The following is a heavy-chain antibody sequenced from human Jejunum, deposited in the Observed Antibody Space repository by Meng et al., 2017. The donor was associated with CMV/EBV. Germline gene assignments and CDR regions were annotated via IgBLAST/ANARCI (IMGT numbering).Heavy chain of an antibody. CDR3: ARGAMSFES. CDR1: GSSGTTNY. J-gene: IGHJ5*01. CDR2: IYSGGDKT. Sequence: QVVESGGGLGQPGGSLRLSCAVSGSSGTTNYMTWVRQTPGKGLEWVSVIYSGGDKTYYADSVKGRFTISRDSSRNTLYLQMTSLRAGDTALYYCARGAMSFESWGQGTLVTVSS. V-gene: IGHV3-66*01.